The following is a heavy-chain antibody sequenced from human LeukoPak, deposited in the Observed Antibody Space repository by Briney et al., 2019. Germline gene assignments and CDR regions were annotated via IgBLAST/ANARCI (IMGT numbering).Heavy chain of an antibody. CDR2: FDPEDGET. V-gene: IGHV1-24*01. Sequence: ASVKVSCKVSGYTLTELSMHWVRQAPGKGLEWMGGFDPEDGETIYAQKFQGRVTMTKDTSTDTAYMELSSLRSEDTAVYYCATVADYWYFDLWGRGTLVTVSS. CDR3: ATVADYWYFDL. CDR1: GYTLTELS. J-gene: IGHJ2*01.